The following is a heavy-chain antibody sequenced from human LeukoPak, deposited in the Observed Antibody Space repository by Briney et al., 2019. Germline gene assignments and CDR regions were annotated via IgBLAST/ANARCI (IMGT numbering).Heavy chain of an antibody. CDR1: GFSVTSNY. Sequence: GGSLRLSCAASGFSVTSNYMSWVRQAPGKGLEWVSVLYSSGYTKYADSVKGRFSISRDTSENTLSLQMNSLRAEDSAVYYCAAKGNGYTGTYVFAHWGRGTLVTVSS. V-gene: IGHV3-66*01. J-gene: IGHJ4*02. D-gene: IGHD5-12*01. CDR3: AAKGNGYTGTYVFAH. CDR2: LYSSGYT.